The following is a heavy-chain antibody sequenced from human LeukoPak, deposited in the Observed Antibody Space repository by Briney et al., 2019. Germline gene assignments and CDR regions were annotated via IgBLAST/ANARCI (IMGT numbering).Heavy chain of an antibody. V-gene: IGHV3-7*01. CDR3: ARMSGYCSRTSRYTPPFDY. CDR1: GFTFSSYW. D-gene: IGHD2-2*02. Sequence: GGSLRLSCAASGFTFSSYWMSWVRQAPGKGLEWVANIEQDGSEKYYVDSVKGRFTISRDNAKNSLYLQMNSLRAEDTAVYYCARMSGYCSRTSRYTPPFDYWGQGTLVTVSS. J-gene: IGHJ4*02. CDR2: IEQDGSEK.